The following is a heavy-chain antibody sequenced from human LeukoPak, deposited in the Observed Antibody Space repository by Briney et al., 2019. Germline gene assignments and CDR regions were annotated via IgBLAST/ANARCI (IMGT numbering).Heavy chain of an antibody. V-gene: IGHV3-23*01. CDR3: AKAASFNYYDSSGEGVPYYMGV. Sequence: PGGSLRLSCAASGFTFSSYAMSWVRQAPGKGLEWVSAISGSGGSTYYADSVKGRFTISRDISRNTLYLQMNSLRAEDTAVYYCAKAASFNYYDSSGEGVPYYMGVWGKGTTVTISS. CDR2: ISGSGGST. CDR1: GFTFSSYA. D-gene: IGHD3-22*01. J-gene: IGHJ6*03.